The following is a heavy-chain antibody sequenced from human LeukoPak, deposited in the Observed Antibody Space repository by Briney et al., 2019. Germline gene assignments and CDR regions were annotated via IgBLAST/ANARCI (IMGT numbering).Heavy chain of an antibody. CDR3: ARDGRITMVRGVDY. Sequence: GGSLRLSCAASGFTFSSYSMNWVRQAPGKGLEWVSYISSSGSTIYYADSVKGRFTTSRDNAKNSLYLQMNSLRAEDTAVYYCARDGRITMVRGVDYWGQGTLVTVSS. J-gene: IGHJ4*02. D-gene: IGHD3-10*01. CDR2: ISSSGSTI. V-gene: IGHV3-48*04. CDR1: GFTFSSYS.